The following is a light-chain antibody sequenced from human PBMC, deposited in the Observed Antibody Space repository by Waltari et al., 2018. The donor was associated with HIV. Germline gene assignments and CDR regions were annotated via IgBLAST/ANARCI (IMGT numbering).Light chain of an antibody. CDR2: RAS. V-gene: IGKV1-17*02. Sequence: DIQMTQSPSSLSASVGDRVTITCRARQDLRSELGWYQHKPGTAPQRLDARASSLRRGVPSRFSSRRSGTEVTLTITNLLPEDFATSCCLQHHALTRTFG. CDR1: QDLRSE. J-gene: IGKJ1*01. CDR3: LQHHALTRT.